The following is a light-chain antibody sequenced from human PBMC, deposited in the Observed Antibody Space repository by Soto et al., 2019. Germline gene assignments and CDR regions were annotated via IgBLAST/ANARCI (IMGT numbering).Light chain of an antibody. CDR3: QQYNTFWT. V-gene: IGKV1-5*01. CDR2: DAS. CDR1: QSISSW. J-gene: IGKJ1*01. Sequence: DIKMTQSPSTLSATVGDRVTITCRASQSISSWLAWYQQKPGKAPKLLIYDASSLESGVPSRFSGSGSGTEFTLTISSLQPDDFATYYCQQYNTFWTFGPGTKVDIK.